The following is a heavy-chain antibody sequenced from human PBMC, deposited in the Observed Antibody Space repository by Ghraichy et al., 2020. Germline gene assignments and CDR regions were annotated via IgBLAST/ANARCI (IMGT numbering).Heavy chain of an antibody. CDR1: GGSISSSSYY. CDR3: ARGQPSMIPYFQH. Sequence: SETLSLTCTVSGGSISSSSYYWGWIRQPPGKGLEWIGSIYYSGSTYYNPSLKNRVTISVDTSKNQFSLKLSSVTAADTAVYYCARGQPSMIPYFQHWGQGTLVTVSS. J-gene: IGHJ1*01. CDR2: IYYSGST. D-gene: IGHD3-22*01. V-gene: IGHV4-39*01.